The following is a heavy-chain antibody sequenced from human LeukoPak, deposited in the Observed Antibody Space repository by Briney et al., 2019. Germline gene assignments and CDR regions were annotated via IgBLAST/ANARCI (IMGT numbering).Heavy chain of an antibody. CDR1: GGSISSYY. J-gene: IGHJ5*02. D-gene: IGHD4-17*01. CDR3: ARDSQDYGDYEPNWFDP. V-gene: IGHV4-4*07. CDR2: IYTSGST. Sequence: PSETLSLTCTVSGGSISSYYWSWIRQPAGKGLEWIGRIYTSGSTNYNPSLKSRVTMSVDTSKNQFSLKLSSVTAADTAVYYCARDSQDYGDYEPNWFDPWGQGTLVTVSS.